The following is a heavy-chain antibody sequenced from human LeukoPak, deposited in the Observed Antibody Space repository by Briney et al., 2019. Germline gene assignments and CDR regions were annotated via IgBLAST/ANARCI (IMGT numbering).Heavy chain of an antibody. CDR3: ARDGDYDLGSGYDY. Sequence: GGSLRLSCAASGFTFSSYTMNWVRQAPGKGLEWVSSISSSSSYIYYADSVKGRFTISRDNAKNSLYLQMNSLRAEDTAVYYCARDGDYDLGSGYDYWGQGTLVTVSS. J-gene: IGHJ4*02. CDR2: ISSSSSYI. V-gene: IGHV3-21*01. D-gene: IGHD3-3*01. CDR1: GFTFSSYT.